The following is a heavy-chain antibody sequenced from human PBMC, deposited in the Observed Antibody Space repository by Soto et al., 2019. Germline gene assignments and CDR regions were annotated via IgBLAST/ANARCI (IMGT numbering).Heavy chain of an antibody. CDR3: AITADHCSGGSGFGRNYYYYYYMDV. CDR1: GYTFTSYG. D-gene: IGHD2-15*01. CDR2: ISAYNGNT. V-gene: IGHV1-18*01. J-gene: IGHJ6*03. Sequence: ASVKVSCKASGYTFTSYGISWVRQAPGQGLEWMGWISAYNGNTNYAQKLQGRVTMTTDTSTSTAYMELRSLRSDDTAVYYCAITADHCSGGSGFGRNYYYYYYMDVWGKGTKVTVSS.